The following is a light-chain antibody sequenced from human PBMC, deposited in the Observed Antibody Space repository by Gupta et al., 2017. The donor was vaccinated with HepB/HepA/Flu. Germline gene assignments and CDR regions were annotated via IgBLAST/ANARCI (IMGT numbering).Light chain of an antibody. CDR2: QDS. Sequence: SYELTQPPSVSVSPRQTASISCSGEKLGDKYACWYQQKQGQSPVLVIYQDSKRPSGLPERFSGSNSGNTATLTISGTQAKDEADYYCQAWDSSTVVFGGGTKLTVL. CDR1: KLGDKY. V-gene: IGLV3-1*01. CDR3: QAWDSSTVV. J-gene: IGLJ2*01.